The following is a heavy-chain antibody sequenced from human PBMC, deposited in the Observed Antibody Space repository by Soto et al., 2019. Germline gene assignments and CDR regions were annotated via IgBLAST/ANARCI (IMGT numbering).Heavy chain of an antibody. CDR3: ARGGITYYYDSSGYPAPDY. J-gene: IGHJ4*02. CDR2: INAGNGNT. Sequence: ASVKVSCKASGYTFTSYAMHWVRQAPGQRLEWMGWINAGNGNTKYSQKFQGRVTITRDTSASTAYMELSSLRSEDTAVYYCARGGITYYYDSSGYPAPDYWGQGTLVTVSS. D-gene: IGHD3-22*01. CDR1: GYTFTSYA. V-gene: IGHV1-3*01.